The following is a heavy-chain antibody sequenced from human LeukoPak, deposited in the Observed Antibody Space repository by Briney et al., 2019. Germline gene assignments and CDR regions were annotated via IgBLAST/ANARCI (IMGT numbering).Heavy chain of an antibody. J-gene: IGHJ4*02. CDR2: HNQNP. V-gene: IGHV4-61*08. Sequence: SETLSLTCTVSGASVRSGDYHWSWVRQAPGKGLEWIGHNQNPSYNPSLKSRVVISIHTSRNQFSLTLNTVTAADTATYFCVTYFVNGGGRGHWGPGALVTVSS. CDR3: VTYFVNGGGRGH. CDR1: GASVRSGDYH. D-gene: IGHD3-9*01.